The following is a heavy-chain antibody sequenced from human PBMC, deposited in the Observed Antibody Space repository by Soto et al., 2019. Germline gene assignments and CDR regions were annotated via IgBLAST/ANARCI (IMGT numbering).Heavy chain of an antibody. CDR3: ARDTIFGVVIPSWFDP. CDR2: ISAYNGNT. CDR1: GYTFTSYG. V-gene: IGHV1-18*01. J-gene: IGHJ5*02. D-gene: IGHD3-3*01. Sequence: QVQLVQSGADVKKPGASVKVSCKASGYTFTSYGISWVRQAPGQGIEWMGWISAYNGNTNYAQKLQGRVTMTTDTSTSTAYMELRSLRSDDTAVYYCARDTIFGVVIPSWFDPWGQGTLVTFSS.